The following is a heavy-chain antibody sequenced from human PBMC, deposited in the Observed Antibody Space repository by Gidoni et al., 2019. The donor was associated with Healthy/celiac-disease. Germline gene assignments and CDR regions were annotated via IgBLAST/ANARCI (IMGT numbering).Heavy chain of an antibody. V-gene: IGHV3-49*04. CDR2: IRSKAYGGTT. CDR3: TREYYDSSGYGDYFDY. J-gene: IGHJ4*02. CDR1: GFTFVDYA. Sequence: EVQLVESGGGLVQPGRSLRLSCTASGFTFVDYAMSWVRQAPGKGLEWVGFIRSKAYGGTTEYAASVKGRFTISRDDSKSIAYLQMNSLKTEDTAVYYCTREYYDSSGYGDYFDYWGQGTLVTVSS. D-gene: IGHD3-22*01.